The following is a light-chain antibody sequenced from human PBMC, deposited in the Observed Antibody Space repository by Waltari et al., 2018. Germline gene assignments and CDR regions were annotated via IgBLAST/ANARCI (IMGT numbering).Light chain of an antibody. CDR3: QQYWSSVLYT. CDR1: QSLTKRN. CDR2: GAS. J-gene: IGKJ2*01. V-gene: IGKV3-20*01. Sequence: VLTQSPGTLSLSPGERATLSCRASQSLTKRNLAWYQQKPGQAPRLLIYGASSRSAGIPDRFSGSGSCTDFTLTISRLEPDDFAVYYCQQYWSSVLYTFGQGTKLEIK.